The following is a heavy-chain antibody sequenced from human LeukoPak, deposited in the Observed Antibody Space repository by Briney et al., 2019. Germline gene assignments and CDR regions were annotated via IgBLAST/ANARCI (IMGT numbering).Heavy chain of an antibody. V-gene: IGHV1-3*01. CDR3: ARDSGSGNNDY. Sequence: ASVKVSCRASGYAFTSHAIHWVRQALGQRLEWMGWISAGNGNTKYSQNFQGRVTFISNTSATTAFMELSSLRSEDAAVYYCARDSGSGNNDYWGQGTLVTVSS. D-gene: IGHD1-26*01. CDR2: ISAGNGNT. CDR1: GYAFTSHA. J-gene: IGHJ4*02.